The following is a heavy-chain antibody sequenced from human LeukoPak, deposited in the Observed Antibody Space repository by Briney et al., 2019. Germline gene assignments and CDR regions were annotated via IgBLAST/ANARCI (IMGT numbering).Heavy chain of an antibody. CDR2: ISYDGSNK. CDR1: GFTFSSYG. CDR3: ARDSARDGYNRPRSPIDY. J-gene: IGHJ4*02. Sequence: GGSLRLSCAASGFTFSSYGMHWVRQAPGKGLEWVAVISYDGSNKYYADSVKGRFTISRDNSKNTLYLQMNSLRAEDTAVYYCARDSARDGYNRPRSPIDYWGQGTLVTVSS. V-gene: IGHV3-30*03. D-gene: IGHD5-24*01.